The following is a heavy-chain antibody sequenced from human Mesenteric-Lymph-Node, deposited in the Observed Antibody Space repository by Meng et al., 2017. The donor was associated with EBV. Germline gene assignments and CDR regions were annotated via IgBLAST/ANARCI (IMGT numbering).Heavy chain of an antibody. CDR1: GGSFSGYY. CDR2: INHSGST. Sequence: VQVAEGGAGLLTPSGSLSPTRAVYGGSFSGYYWSWIRQPPGKGLEWIGEINHSGSTNYNPSLKSRVTISVDTSKNQFSLKLSSVTAADTAVYYCARIIGYCTGGVCYGDWFDPWGQGTLVTVSS. J-gene: IGHJ5*02. D-gene: IGHD2-8*02. V-gene: IGHV4-34*01. CDR3: ARIIGYCTGGVCYGDWFDP.